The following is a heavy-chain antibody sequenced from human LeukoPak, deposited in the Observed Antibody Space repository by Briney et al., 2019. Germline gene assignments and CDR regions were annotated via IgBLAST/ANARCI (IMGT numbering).Heavy chain of an antibody. CDR2: IYSGDNT. V-gene: IGHV3-53*01. D-gene: IGHD3-10*01. J-gene: IGHJ4*02. CDR1: GFTVSSNY. Sequence: GGSLRLSCAASGFTVSSNYMSWVRQAPGKGLEWVSVIYSGDNTFYADSVKGRFTISRDNSKNTLYLQMNSLRAEDTAVYYCAKEGVRGPPTDYWGQGTLVTVSS. CDR3: AKEGVRGPPTDY.